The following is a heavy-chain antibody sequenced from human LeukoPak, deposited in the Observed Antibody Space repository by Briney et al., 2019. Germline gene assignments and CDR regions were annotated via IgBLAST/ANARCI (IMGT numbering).Heavy chain of an antibody. V-gene: IGHV3-23*01. Sequence: GGSLRLSCAASGFTFSSHAMSWVRQAPGKGLEWVSAINGSGGSTYYADSVKGGFTISRDNSKNTLYLQMNSLRAEDTAVYYCAKERYYGHYGNWFDPWGQGALVTVSS. CDR3: AKERYYGHYGNWFDP. CDR2: INGSGGST. D-gene: IGHD4-17*01. CDR1: GFTFSSHA. J-gene: IGHJ5*02.